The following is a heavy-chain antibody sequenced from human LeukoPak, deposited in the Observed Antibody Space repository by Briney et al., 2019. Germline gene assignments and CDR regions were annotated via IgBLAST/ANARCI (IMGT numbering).Heavy chain of an antibody. CDR2: ISGSGGST. CDR3: AKDVPNFIVGATTLTFDY. V-gene: IGHV3-23*01. D-gene: IGHD1-26*01. J-gene: IGHJ4*02. CDR1: GFTFSSYS. Sequence: PGGSLRLSCAASGFTFSSYSMNWVRQAPGKGLEWVSAISGSGGSTYYADSVKGRFSISRDNSKNTLYLQMNSLRAEDTAVYYCAKDVPNFIVGATTLTFDYWGQGTLVTVSS.